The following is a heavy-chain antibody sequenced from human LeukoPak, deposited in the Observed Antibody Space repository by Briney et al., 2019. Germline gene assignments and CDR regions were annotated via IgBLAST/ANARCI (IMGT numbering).Heavy chain of an antibody. CDR3: ASSRYYDILTGYPDYYGMDV. CDR2: ISAYNGNT. J-gene: IGHJ6*02. CDR1: GYTFTSYG. V-gene: IGHV1-18*01. Sequence: GASVKVSCKASGYTFTSYGISWVRQAPGQGLEGMGWISAYNGNTNYAQKLQGRVTMTTDTSTSTAYMELRSLRSDDTAVYYCASSRYYDILTGYPDYYGMDVWGQGTTVTVSS. D-gene: IGHD3-9*01.